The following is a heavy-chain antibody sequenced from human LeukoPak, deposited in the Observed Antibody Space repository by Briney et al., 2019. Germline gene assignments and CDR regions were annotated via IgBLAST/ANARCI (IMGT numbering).Heavy chain of an antibody. CDR2: IYTSGST. D-gene: IGHD3-22*01. Sequence: SQTLSLTCTVSGGSISSGSYYWSWIRQPAGKGLEWIGRIYTSGSTNYNPSLKSRVTISVDTSKNQFSLKLSSVTAADTAVYYCASTYYDSSGHYPFDYWGQGTLVTVSS. J-gene: IGHJ4*02. CDR1: GGSISSGSYY. V-gene: IGHV4-61*02. CDR3: ASTYYDSSGHYPFDY.